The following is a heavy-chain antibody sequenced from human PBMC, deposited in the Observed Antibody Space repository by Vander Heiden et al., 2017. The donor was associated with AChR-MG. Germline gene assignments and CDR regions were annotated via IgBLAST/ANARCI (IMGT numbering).Heavy chain of an antibody. Sequence: EVQLVESGGGLVKPGGSLRLSCAASGLTFSSHSMNWVRQAPGKGLEWVSVISSSSSYIYYADSVKGRFTISRDNAKNSLYLQMNSLRAEDTAVYYCARDLSSWSGYYSGEAGMDVWGQGTTVTVSS. CDR3: ARDLSSWSGYYSGEAGMDV. V-gene: IGHV3-21*01. CDR1: GLTFSSHS. D-gene: IGHD3-3*01. CDR2: ISSSSSYI. J-gene: IGHJ6*02.